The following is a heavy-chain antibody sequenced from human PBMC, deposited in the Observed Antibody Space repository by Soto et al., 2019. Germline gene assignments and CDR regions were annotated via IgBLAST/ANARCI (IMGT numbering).Heavy chain of an antibody. V-gene: IGHV2-5*02. CDR3: AHYTTDTYGDV. Sequence: HITLKESSPTLVKPTQTLTLTCSFSGFSLYTGGVGVGWIRQPPGKALEWLALLYWDDTRRYNPSLKNTLTIAKDTSENQVVLTGTDMGPVETGTYFCAHYTTDTYGDVWGKGATVTVSS. D-gene: IGHD5-18*01. J-gene: IGHJ6*04. CDR2: LYWDDTR. CDR1: GFSLYTGGVG.